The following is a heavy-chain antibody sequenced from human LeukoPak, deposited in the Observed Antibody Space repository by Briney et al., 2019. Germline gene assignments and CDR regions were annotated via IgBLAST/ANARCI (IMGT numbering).Heavy chain of an antibody. D-gene: IGHD2-2*01. J-gene: IGHJ6*02. CDR3: ARDLDIVVVPVVSRHYGLDV. CDR1: GYIYTNYG. CDR2: ISAYNGNT. Sequence: ASVNVSCKASGYIYTNYGISWVRQAPGQGLEWMGWISAYNGNTNYVQKFQGRVTMTTDTSTTTAYMELRSLSSDDTAVYYCARDLDIVVVPVVSRHYGLDVWGQGTTVTVSS. V-gene: IGHV1-18*01.